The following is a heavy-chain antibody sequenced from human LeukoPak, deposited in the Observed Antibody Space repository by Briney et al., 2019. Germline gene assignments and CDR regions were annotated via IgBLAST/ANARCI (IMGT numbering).Heavy chain of an antibody. Sequence: PGGSLRLSCAASGFTFSSYGMHWVRQAPGKGLEWVAVISYDGSNKYYADSVKGRFTISRDNSKNTLYLQMNSLRAEDTAVYYCAKEVGHSGWSLDYWGQGTLVTVSS. J-gene: IGHJ4*02. CDR3: AKEVGHSGWSLDY. D-gene: IGHD6-19*01. V-gene: IGHV3-30*18. CDR1: GFTFSSYG. CDR2: ISYDGSNK.